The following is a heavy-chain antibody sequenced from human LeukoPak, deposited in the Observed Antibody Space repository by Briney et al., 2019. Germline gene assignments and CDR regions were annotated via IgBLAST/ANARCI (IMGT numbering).Heavy chain of an antibody. J-gene: IGHJ3*02. CDR1: GYTLTELS. Sequence: ASVKVSCKVTGYTLTELSMHWERQAPGKGLEWVGGFDPEDGETIYAHKFQGRVTMTEDTSTDTAYMELSSLRSEDTAVYYCATSNYYDSSAKYAFDIWGQGTMVTVSS. CDR2: FDPEDGET. V-gene: IGHV1-24*01. CDR3: ATSNYYDSSAKYAFDI. D-gene: IGHD3-22*01.